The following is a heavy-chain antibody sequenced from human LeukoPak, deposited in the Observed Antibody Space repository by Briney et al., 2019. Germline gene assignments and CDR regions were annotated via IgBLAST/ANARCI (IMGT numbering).Heavy chain of an antibody. V-gene: IGHV4-34*01. CDR1: GGSFSDYY. J-gene: IGHJ4*02. Sequence: SETLSLTWAVYGGSFSDYYWSWIRQPPGKGLEWIGEINHSGSTNYNPSLKSRVTISVDTSKNQFSLKLSSVTAADTAVYYCARGLGGIAVAGIDYWGQGTLVTVSS. CDR2: INHSGST. D-gene: IGHD6-19*01. CDR3: ARGLGGIAVAGIDY.